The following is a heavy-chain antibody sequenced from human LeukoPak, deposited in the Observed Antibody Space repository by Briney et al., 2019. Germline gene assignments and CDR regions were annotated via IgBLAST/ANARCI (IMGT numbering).Heavy chain of an antibody. Sequence: PGGSLRLSCVASGFTFSNFWMSWVRQAPGKGLEWVSYISSSGSTIYYADSVKGRFTISRDNAKNSLYLQMNSLRAEDTAVYYCARDRSYYYDSSGSLRYWGQGTLVTVSS. V-gene: IGHV3-11*01. J-gene: IGHJ4*02. D-gene: IGHD3-22*01. CDR3: ARDRSYYYDSSGSLRY. CDR1: GFTFSNFW. CDR2: ISSSGSTI.